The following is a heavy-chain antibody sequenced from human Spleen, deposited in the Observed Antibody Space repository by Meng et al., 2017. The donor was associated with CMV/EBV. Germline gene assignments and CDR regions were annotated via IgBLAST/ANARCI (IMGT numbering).Heavy chain of an antibody. CDR3: ARIPYLPSGYYDY. D-gene: IGHD3-22*01. Sequence: QVQLQQLGPRPGKPSQTPSLPCAISGNLCSSNCAACNWIRQSPSRGLEWLGRTYYRSKWYNDYAVSVKSRITINPDTSKNQFSLQLNSVTPEDTAVYYCARIPYLPSGYYDYWGQGTLVTVSS. J-gene: IGHJ4*02. CDR1: GNLCSSNCAA. V-gene: IGHV6-1*01. CDR2: TYYRSKWYN.